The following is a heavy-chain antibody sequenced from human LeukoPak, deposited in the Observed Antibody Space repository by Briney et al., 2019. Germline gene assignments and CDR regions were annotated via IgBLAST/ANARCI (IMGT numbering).Heavy chain of an antibody. V-gene: IGHV3-21*01. J-gene: IGHJ4*02. Sequence: PGGSLRLSCAASGFTFSNYNMNWVRQAPGKGLEWVSSITRSSIYIYYADSVKGRFTISRDNAKNSLYLQMNSLRAEDTAVYYCATSRYDSSGYYGIMAYWGQGTLVTVSS. CDR3: ATSRYDSSGYYGIMAY. CDR1: GFTFSNYN. D-gene: IGHD3-22*01. CDR2: ITRSSIYI.